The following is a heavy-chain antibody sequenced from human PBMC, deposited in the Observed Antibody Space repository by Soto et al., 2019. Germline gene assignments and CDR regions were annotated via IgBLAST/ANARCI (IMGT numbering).Heavy chain of an antibody. Sequence: GGSLRLSCAASGFNFVDYAMHWVRQAPGKGLEWVSGISWNSGSIGYADSVKGRFTISRDNAKNSLYLQMNSLRAEDTALYYCAKAGYCSSTSCYAGGGAFDIWGQGTMVTVSS. CDR1: GFNFVDYA. D-gene: IGHD2-2*01. CDR3: AKAGYCSSTSCYAGGGAFDI. CDR2: ISWNSGSI. J-gene: IGHJ3*02. V-gene: IGHV3-9*01.